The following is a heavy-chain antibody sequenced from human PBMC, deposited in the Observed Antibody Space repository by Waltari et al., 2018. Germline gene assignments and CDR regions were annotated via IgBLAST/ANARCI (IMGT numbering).Heavy chain of an antibody. V-gene: IGHV5-51*01. CDR3: ARSLRYCSSTSCHYSWYFDL. CDR2: IYPGDSDT. D-gene: IGHD2-2*01. J-gene: IGHJ2*01. Sequence: EVQLVQSGAEVKKPGESLKISCKGSGYSFTSYWIGWVRQMPGKGLGWMGIIYPGDSDTRYSPSFQGQVTISADKSISTAYLQWSSLKASDTAMYYCARSLRYCSSTSCHYSWYFDLWGRGTLVTVSS. CDR1: GYSFTSYW.